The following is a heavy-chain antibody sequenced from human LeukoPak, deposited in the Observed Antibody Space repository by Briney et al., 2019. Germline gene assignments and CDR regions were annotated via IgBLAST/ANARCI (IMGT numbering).Heavy chain of an antibody. CDR3: ASTYSNYGDY. CDR1: GFTFDDYG. J-gene: IGHJ4*02. D-gene: IGHD4-11*01. Sequence: AGGSLRLSCAASGFTFDDYGMSWVRQAPGKGLEWVSGINWNGGSTGYADSVKGRFTISRDNAKNSLYLQMNSLRAEDTAVYYCASTYSNYGDYWGQGTLVTVSS. CDR2: INWNGGST. V-gene: IGHV3-20*04.